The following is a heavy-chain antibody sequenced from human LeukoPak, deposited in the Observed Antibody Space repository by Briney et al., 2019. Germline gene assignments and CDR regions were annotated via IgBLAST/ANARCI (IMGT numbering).Heavy chain of an antibody. J-gene: IGHJ4*02. CDR2: INPNSGGT. V-gene: IGHV1-2*06. D-gene: IGHD6-13*01. CDR1: GYTFTGYY. Sequence: ASVKVSCKASGYTFTGYYMHWVRQAPGQGLEWMGRINPNSGGTNYAQKFQGRVTMTRDTSISTAYMELSRLRSDDTAVYYCARVTSSWAGLDYWGQGTLVTVSS. CDR3: ARVTSSWAGLDY.